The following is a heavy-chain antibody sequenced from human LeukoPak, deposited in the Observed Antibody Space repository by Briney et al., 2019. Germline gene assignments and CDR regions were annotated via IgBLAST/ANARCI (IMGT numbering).Heavy chain of an antibody. D-gene: IGHD3-3*01. V-gene: IGHV1-69*02. Sequence: SVKVSCKASGGTFSSYTISWVRQAPGQGIEWMGRIIPILGIANYAQKFQGRVTITADKSTSTAYMELSSLRSEDTAVYYCARGHYDFWSGYLGYWGQGTLVTVSS. J-gene: IGHJ4*02. CDR3: ARGHYDFWSGYLGY. CDR1: GGTFSSYT. CDR2: IIPILGIA.